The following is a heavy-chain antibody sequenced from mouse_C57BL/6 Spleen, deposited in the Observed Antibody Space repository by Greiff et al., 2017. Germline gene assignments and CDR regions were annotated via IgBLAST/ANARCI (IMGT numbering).Heavy chain of an antibody. CDR2: SNPGSGGT. V-gene: IGHV1-54*01. CDR3: ARSRDGAWFAY. CDR1: GYAFTNYL. J-gene: IGHJ3*01. D-gene: IGHD2-3*01. Sequence: QVQLQQSGAELVRPGTSVKVSCKASGYAFTNYLIEWVKQRPGQGLEWIGVSNPGSGGTNYNEKFKGKATLTADKSSSTAYMQLSSLTSEDSAVYFCARSRDGAWFAYWGQGTLVTVSA.